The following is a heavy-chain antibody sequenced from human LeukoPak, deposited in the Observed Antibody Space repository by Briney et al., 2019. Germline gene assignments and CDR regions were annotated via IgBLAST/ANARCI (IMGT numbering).Heavy chain of an antibody. V-gene: IGHV3-21*04. Sequence: GGSLRLSCAASGFTFSSYWMNWVRQAPGKGLEWVSSISSSSSYIYYADSVMGRFTISRDNAKNSLYLQMNSLRAEDTAVYYCAKIRDSSGYFFDYWGQGTLVTVSS. CDR2: ISSSSSYI. D-gene: IGHD3-22*01. J-gene: IGHJ4*02. CDR3: AKIRDSSGYFFDY. CDR1: GFTFSSYW.